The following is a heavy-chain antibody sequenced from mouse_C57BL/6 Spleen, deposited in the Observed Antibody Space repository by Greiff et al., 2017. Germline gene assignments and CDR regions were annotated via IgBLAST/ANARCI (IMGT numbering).Heavy chain of an antibody. J-gene: IGHJ4*01. D-gene: IGHD2-1*01. CDR2: ISYDGSN. V-gene: IGHV3-6*01. CDR1: GYSITSGYY. CDR3: ARDGNPPYYAMDY. Sequence: EVQRVESGPGLVKPSQSLSLTCSVTGYSITSGYYWNWIRQFPGNKLEWMGYISYDGSNNYNPSLKNRISITRDTSKNQFFLKLNSVTTEDTATYYCARDGNPPYYAMDYWGQGTSVTVSS.